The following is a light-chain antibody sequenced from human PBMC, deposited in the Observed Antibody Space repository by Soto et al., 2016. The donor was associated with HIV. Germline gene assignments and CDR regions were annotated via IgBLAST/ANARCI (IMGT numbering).Light chain of an antibody. Sequence: DIQMTQSPSSLSASVGDRVTITCRASQGISNSLAWYQQKPGKAPKLLLYAASRLESGVPSRFSGSGSGTDYTLTISSLQPEDFATYFCLQDYDRPYTFGQGTKLEIK. CDR2: AAS. CDR1: QGISNS. J-gene: IGKJ2*01. V-gene: IGKV1-NL1*01. CDR3: LQDYDRPYT.